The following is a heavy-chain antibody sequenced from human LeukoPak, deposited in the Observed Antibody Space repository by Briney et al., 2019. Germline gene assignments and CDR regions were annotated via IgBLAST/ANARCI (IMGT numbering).Heavy chain of an antibody. CDR3: AKDPTFGLRSIMYSGSSRHFDY. Sequence: GGSLRLSCSVSAFTFNTFDNFAMNWVRQAPGKGLEWVAAISESGASTYYAASVKGLFTISRDNSKNTLYLQMNSLRAEDTAVYYCAKDPTFGLRSIMYSGSSRHFDYWGQGTLVTVSS. J-gene: IGHJ4*02. CDR1: AFTFNTFDNFA. D-gene: IGHD1-26*01. CDR2: ISESGAST. V-gene: IGHV3-23*01.